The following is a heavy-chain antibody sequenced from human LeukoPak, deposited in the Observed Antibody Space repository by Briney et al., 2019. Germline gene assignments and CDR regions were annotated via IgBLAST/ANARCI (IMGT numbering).Heavy chain of an antibody. V-gene: IGHV3-30*18. D-gene: IGHD2-2*01. CDR2: ISYDGSNK. Sequence: PGGSLRLSCGASRFTFSSYGVHWVSQAPGKGLEWVAVISYDGSNKYYADSVKGRFTISRDNSKNTLYLQMNSLRAEDTAVYYCAKGLEGYCSSTSCPYFDYWGQGPLVTVSS. CDR3: AKGLEGYCSSTSCPYFDY. J-gene: IGHJ4*02. CDR1: RFTFSSYG.